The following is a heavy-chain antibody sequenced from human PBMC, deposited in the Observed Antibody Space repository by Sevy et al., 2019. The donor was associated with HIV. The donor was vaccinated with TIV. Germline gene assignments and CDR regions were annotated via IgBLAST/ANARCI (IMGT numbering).Heavy chain of an antibody. D-gene: IGHD3-9*01. CDR3: ARCGLLRYFDWLSPALDAFDI. J-gene: IGHJ3*02. V-gene: IGHV5-51*01. CDR1: GYSLTSYW. Sequence: GESLKISCKGSGYSLTSYWIGWGRQMPGKGLEWMGNIYPGYSGNRYSPSFQGQVTISADKSISTAYLQWSSLKASDTAMYYCARCGLLRYFDWLSPALDAFDIWGQRTMVTVSS. CDR2: IYPGYSGN.